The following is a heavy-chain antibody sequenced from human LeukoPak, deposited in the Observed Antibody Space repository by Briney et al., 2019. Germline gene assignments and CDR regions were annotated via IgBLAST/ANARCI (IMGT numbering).Heavy chain of an antibody. CDR2: IKQDGSEK. D-gene: IGHD3-22*01. V-gene: IGHV3-7*01. CDR3: ARGEPGYYDSSGYCDY. Sequence: QTGGSLRLSCAASGFTFSSYEMSWVRQAPGKGLEWVANIKQDGSEKYYVDSVKGRFTISRDNAKNSLYLQMDSLRAEDTAVYYCARGEPGYYDSSGYCDYWGQGTLVTVSS. J-gene: IGHJ4*02. CDR1: GFTFSSYE.